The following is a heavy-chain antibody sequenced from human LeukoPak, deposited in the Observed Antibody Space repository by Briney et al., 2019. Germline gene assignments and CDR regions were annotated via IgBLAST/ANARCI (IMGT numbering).Heavy chain of an antibody. CDR2: ISGSGGST. D-gene: IGHD6-13*01. V-gene: IGHV3-23*01. CDR1: GFTFRSYV. J-gene: IGHJ4*02. Sequence: GGSLRLSCAASGFTFRSYVMNWVRQAPGKGPEWVSSISGSGGSTHYAVSVKGRFTISRHNSKNTMSLQMNSLRAEDTAVYYCAKDQAINIATGGTFDYWGQGALVTVGS. CDR3: AKDQAINIATGGTFDY.